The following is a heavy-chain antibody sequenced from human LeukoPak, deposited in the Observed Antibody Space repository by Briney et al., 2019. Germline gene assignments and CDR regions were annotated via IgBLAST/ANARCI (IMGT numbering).Heavy chain of an antibody. CDR1: GFTFSSYA. V-gene: IGHV3-23*01. CDR3: ATRGGWSLDY. Sequence: GGSLRLSCAASGFTFSSYAMSWVRQAPGKGLEWVSAISGSGGSTYYADSVKGRFTISRDNSKNTLYLQMNGLRAEDTAVYYCATRGGWSLDYWGQGTLVTVSS. J-gene: IGHJ4*02. D-gene: IGHD2-15*01. CDR2: ISGSGGST.